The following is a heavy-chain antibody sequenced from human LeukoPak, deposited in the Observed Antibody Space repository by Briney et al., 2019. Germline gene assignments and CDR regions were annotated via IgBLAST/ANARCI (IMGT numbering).Heavy chain of an antibody. Sequence: PSETLSLTCTVSGDSVSSGSYYWTWIRQPPGRGLEYIGFIYYSGSTYYNPSLKSRVTISADTSKNQFALKLTSLTAADTAVYYCARDRRTFFYDRGGVDVWGQETALTVSS. CDR2: IYYSGST. V-gene: IGHV4-61*01. D-gene: IGHD3-22*01. J-gene: IGHJ6*02. CDR1: GDSVSSGSYY. CDR3: ARDRRTFFYDRGGVDV.